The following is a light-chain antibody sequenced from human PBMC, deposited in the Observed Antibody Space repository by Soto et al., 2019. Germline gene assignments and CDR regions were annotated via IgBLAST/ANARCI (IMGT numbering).Light chain of an antibody. CDR3: QSADISGSWV. Sequence: SYELRQPPSVSVSPGQTARITCSGDVLPKQYAHWYQQRPGQAPVLVIYEDTKRPSGVPERFSGSSSGTIATLTVSGVQAEDEADYCCQSADISGSWVFGGGTKLSVL. V-gene: IGLV3-25*02. CDR2: EDT. J-gene: IGLJ3*02. CDR1: VLPKQY.